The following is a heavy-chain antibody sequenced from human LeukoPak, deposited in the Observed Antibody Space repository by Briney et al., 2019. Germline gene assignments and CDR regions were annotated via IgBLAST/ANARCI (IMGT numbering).Heavy chain of an antibody. V-gene: IGHV3-74*01. J-gene: IGHJ4*02. Sequence: GGSLRLSCAASGFTFSNYWMHWVRQAPGKGLVWVSRINSDGSSRNYAASVKGRFTISRDNAKNTLYLQMNSLRDEDTAVYYCASASSHRIAAGGDYWGQGTLVTVSS. CDR3: ASASSHRIAAGGDY. D-gene: IGHD6-13*01. CDR1: GFTFSNYW. CDR2: INSDGSSR.